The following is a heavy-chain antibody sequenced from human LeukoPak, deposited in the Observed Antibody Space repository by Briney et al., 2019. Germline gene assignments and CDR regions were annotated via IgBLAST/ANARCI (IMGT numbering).Heavy chain of an antibody. V-gene: IGHV3-66*02. CDR1: GFTVSSNY. J-gene: IGHJ4*02. CDR3: ARVYDFWSGYYLDY. D-gene: IGHD3-3*01. Sequence: GGSLRLSCAASGFTVSSNYMSWVRQAPGKGLEGVSVIYSGGSTYYADSVKGRFTISRDNSRNTLYLQMNSLRAEDTAVYYCARVYDFWSGYYLDYWGQGTLVTVSS. CDR2: IYSGGST.